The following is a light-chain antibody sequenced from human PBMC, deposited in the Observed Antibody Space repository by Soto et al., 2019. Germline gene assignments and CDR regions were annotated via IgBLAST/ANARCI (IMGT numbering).Light chain of an antibody. CDR2: NNN. V-gene: IGLV1-44*01. Sequence: QSVLTQPPSASGTPGQRVTISCSGSSSNIGSNTVNWYQQLPGSAPKLLTYNNNQRPSGVPDPFSGSESGTSASLAISGLQSEDEADYYCAAWDDSLNGVVFGGGTKLTVL. J-gene: IGLJ2*01. CDR3: AAWDDSLNGVV. CDR1: SSNIGSNT.